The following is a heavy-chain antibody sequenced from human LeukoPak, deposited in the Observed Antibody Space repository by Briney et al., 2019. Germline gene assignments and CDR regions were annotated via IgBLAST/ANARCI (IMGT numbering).Heavy chain of an antibody. J-gene: IGHJ4*02. V-gene: IGHV3-23*01. CDR3: AKVYINFFDY. CDR1: GFSFSNYA. CDR2: ISGSGGGT. D-gene: IGHD1-1*01. Sequence: GGSLRLSCAASGFSFSNYAMTWVRQAPGRGLEWVSVISGSGGGTYYADSVKCRFTISRDSSKSTLYLHMNNLRAEDTAIYYCAKVYINFFDYWGQGTLVTVSS.